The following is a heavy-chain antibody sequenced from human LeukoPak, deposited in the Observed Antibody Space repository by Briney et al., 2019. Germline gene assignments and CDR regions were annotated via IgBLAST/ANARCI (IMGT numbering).Heavy chain of an antibody. D-gene: IGHD4-23*01. V-gene: IGHV3-30*04. J-gene: IGHJ3*02. Sequence: SGRSLRLSCAASGFTFSSYAMHWVRQAPGKGLEWVAVISYDGSKKYYADSVKGRFTISRDNSRNTLYLQMNSLRVEDTAVYSCASFGGNDALDIWGQGTMVTVSS. CDR2: ISYDGSKK. CDR1: GFTFSSYA. CDR3: ASFGGNDALDI.